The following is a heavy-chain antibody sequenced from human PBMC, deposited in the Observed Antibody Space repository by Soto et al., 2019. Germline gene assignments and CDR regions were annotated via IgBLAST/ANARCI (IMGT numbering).Heavy chain of an antibody. V-gene: IGHV4-61*01. CDR2: IYYSGST. J-gene: IGHJ5*02. CDR1: GGSVSIGSYY. Sequence: SETLSLTCTVSGGSVSIGSYYWSWIRQPPGKGLEWIGYIYYSGSTNYNPSLKSRVTISVGTSKNQFSLKLSSVTAADTAVYYCARKRRYFSWFDPWGQGTLVTVSS. CDR3: ARKRRYFSWFDP. D-gene: IGHD3-9*01.